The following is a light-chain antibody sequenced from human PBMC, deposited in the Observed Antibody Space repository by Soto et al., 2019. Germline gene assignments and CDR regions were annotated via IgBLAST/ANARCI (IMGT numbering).Light chain of an antibody. V-gene: IGLV1-40*01. CDR3: QSYDSSLGGFYV. Sequence: QSVLTQPPSVYGAPGQRVTISCTGSSSSIGAGYDVHWYQQLPGTDPKLLIFGNTNRPPRVPARLSASKSGTSASLAITGLQAEDEADYYCQSYDSSLGGFYVFGTGTKLTVL. J-gene: IGLJ1*01. CDR2: GNT. CDR1: SSSIGAGYD.